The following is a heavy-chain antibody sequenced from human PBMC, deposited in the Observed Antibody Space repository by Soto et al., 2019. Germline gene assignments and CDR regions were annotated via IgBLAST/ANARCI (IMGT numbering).Heavy chain of an antibody. J-gene: IGHJ4*02. V-gene: IGHV4-4*07. D-gene: IGHD2-15*01. CDR3: AKVVVAATRHTDFDS. CDR2: IYTSGST. CDR1: GGSISSYY. Sequence: PSETLSLTCTVSGGSISSYYWSWIRQPAGKGLEWIGRIYTSGSTNYNPSLQSRVIMSVDASKNQFSLKLSSVTAADTAVYYCAKVVVAATRHTDFDSWGQGTLVTVSS.